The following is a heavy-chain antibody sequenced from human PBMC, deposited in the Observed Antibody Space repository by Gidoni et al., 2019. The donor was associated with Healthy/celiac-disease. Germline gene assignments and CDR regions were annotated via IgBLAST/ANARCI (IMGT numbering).Heavy chain of an antibody. J-gene: IGHJ5*02. Sequence: QVQLQESGPGLVKPSETLSLTCTVSGGSISSYYWSWIRQPPGKGLEWIGYIYYSGSTNYNPSLKSRVTISVDTSKNQFSLKLSSVTAADTAVYYCARVPVLNDNWFDPWGQGTLVTVSS. CDR3: ARVPVLNDNWFDP. CDR2: IYYSGST. D-gene: IGHD3-10*01. CDR1: GGSISSYY. V-gene: IGHV4-59*01.